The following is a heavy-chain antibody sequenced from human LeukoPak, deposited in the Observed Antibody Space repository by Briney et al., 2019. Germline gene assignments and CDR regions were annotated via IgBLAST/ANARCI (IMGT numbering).Heavy chain of an antibody. CDR1: GGSISSSSYY. CDR3: ARGSGYYYGDFDY. Sequence: PSETLSLTCTVSGGSISSSSYYWGWIRQPPGKGLEWIGEINHSGSTNYNPSLKSRVTISVDTSKNQFSLKLSSVTAADTAVYYCARGSGYYYGDFDYWGQGSLVTVSS. J-gene: IGHJ4*02. D-gene: IGHD3-22*01. CDR2: INHSGST. V-gene: IGHV4-39*01.